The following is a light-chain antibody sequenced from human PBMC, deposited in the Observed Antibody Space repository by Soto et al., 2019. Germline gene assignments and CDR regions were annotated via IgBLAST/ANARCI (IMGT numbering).Light chain of an antibody. V-gene: IGKV1-5*01. CDR2: DVS. J-gene: IGKJ1*01. CDR1: QSISGW. CDR3: QQYKSYSRT. Sequence: DIPMTQSPSTLSASVGDRVTITCRASQSISGWLAWYQQKPGKAPKLLIFDVSSLERGVPSRFSGSESGTEFSLTINNLQPDDFANYYCQQYKSYSRTFGQGTKVEI.